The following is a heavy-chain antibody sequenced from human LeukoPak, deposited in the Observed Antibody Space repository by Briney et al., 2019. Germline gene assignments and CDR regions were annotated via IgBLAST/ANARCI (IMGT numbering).Heavy chain of an antibody. CDR3: AKGSKGLVFTRDYYMDF. Sequence: GGSLRLSCAASGFTFSSYGMHWVRQAPGKGLEWVAFIRYDGSNKYYADSVKGRFTISRDNSKNTLYLQMTGLRAEDTAVYYCAKGSKGLVFTRDYYMDFWGKGTTVAISS. D-gene: IGHD3-22*01. J-gene: IGHJ6*03. CDR1: GFTFSSYG. CDR2: IRYDGSNK. V-gene: IGHV3-30*02.